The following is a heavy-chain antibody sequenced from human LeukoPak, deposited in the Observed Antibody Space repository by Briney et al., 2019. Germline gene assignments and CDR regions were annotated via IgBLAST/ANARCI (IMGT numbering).Heavy chain of an antibody. CDR2: IAYDGSNK. CDR3: AKENWVYNWKYDSSGSGINY. J-gene: IGHJ4*02. D-gene: IGHD3-22*01. Sequence: GGSLRLSCAASGFTFSKFGMHWVRQAPGKGLEWVGVIAYDGSNKYYTESVKGRFTISRDNANNTLYLQLNSLRGEDTAIYYCAKENWVYNWKYDSSGSGINYWGQGILVTVSS. V-gene: IGHV3-30*18. CDR1: GFTFSKFG.